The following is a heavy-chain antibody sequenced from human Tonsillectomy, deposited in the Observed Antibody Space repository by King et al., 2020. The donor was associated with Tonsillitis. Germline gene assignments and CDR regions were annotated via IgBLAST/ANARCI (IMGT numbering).Heavy chain of an antibody. D-gene: IGHD2-15*01. CDR2: ISSSSSYI. CDR3: ARYCSGGSCYLGYYYGMDV. Sequence: VQLVESGGGLVKPGGSLRLSCAASGFTFSSYSMNWVRQAPGKGLEWVSSISSSSSYIYYADSVKGRFTISRDNAKNSLYLQMNSLRAEDTAVYYCARYCSGGSCYLGYYYGMDVWGQGTTVTVSS. V-gene: IGHV3-21*01. J-gene: IGHJ6*02. CDR1: GFTFSSYS.